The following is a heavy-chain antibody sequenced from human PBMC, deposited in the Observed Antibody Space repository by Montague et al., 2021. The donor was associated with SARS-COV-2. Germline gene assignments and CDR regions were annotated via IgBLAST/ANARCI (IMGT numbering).Heavy chain of an antibody. Sequence: SKTLSLTCTVSGGSISGYYRSWVRQPPGKGLEWIGYIYHSGNTKYNPSLKSRVSISADTSKNQFSLRLSSVTAADTAVYAREYRIELWQTNWYFGLWGRGTLVTVSS. CDR1: GGSISGYY. V-gene: IGHV4-59*01. CDR3: EYRIELWQTNWYFGL. D-gene: IGHD5-18*01. CDR2: IYHSGNT. J-gene: IGHJ2*01.